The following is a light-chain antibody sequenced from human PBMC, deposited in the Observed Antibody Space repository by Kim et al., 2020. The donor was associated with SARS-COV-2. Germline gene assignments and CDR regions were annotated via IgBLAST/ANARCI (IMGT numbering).Light chain of an antibody. CDR1: QSVSNSY. V-gene: IGKV3-20*01. CDR3: QQYGSSPLT. J-gene: IGKJ4*01. CDR2: GAS. Sequence: SPGERATLSCRASQSVSNSYLAWYQQKPGQAPRLLIYGASSRATGIPDRFSGSGSGTEFTFSISRLEPEDFAVYYCQQYGSSPLTFGGGTKVDIK.